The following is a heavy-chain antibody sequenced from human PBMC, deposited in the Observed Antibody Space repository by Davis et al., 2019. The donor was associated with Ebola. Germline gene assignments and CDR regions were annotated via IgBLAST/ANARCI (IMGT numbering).Heavy chain of an antibody. CDR3: ARGQTPQYVY. Sequence: MPSETLSLTCAVSGGSISGYFWNWIRQPPAKGLEWIGVINHSGSTNYNPSLKSRVTISEDTSKYQFSLKLSSVTAADRAVYYCARGQTPQYVYWGQGTLVTVSS. J-gene: IGHJ4*02. CDR1: GGSISGYF. V-gene: IGHV4-34*01. D-gene: IGHD2-8*01. CDR2: INHSGST.